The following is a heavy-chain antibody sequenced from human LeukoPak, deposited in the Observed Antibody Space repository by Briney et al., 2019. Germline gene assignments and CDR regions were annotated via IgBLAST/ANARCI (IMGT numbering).Heavy chain of an antibody. V-gene: IGHV3-30*02. CDR2: IRYDGSNS. Sequence: PGGSLRLSCAASGFSFSNYGIHWVRQAPGKGLEWVAFIRYDGSNSYYIDSVKGRFTISRDNSKNTLYLQMNSLRAEDTAVYYCAKDRTAPYYWENSGYPFDHWGQGTLVTVSS. CDR3: AKDRTAPYYWENSGYPFDH. D-gene: IGHD3-22*01. CDR1: GFSFSNYG. J-gene: IGHJ4*02.